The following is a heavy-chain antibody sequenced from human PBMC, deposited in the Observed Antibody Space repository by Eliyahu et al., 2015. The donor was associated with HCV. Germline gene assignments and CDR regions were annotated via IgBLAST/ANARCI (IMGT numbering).Heavy chain of an antibody. Sequence: VQLVESGGGLVKPGGSLRLSCAASGFTFNSFSMNWVRLAPGKGLEGVSFSSRSNTYTYYADSVKGRFTISRDNAKDSLYLQMNGLRAEDTAVYYCARDSDGYYFDYWGQGTLVTVSS. J-gene: IGHJ4*02. CDR1: GFTFNSFS. CDR2: SSRSNTYT. V-gene: IGHV3-21*02. CDR3: ARDSDGYYFDY. D-gene: IGHD3-10*01.